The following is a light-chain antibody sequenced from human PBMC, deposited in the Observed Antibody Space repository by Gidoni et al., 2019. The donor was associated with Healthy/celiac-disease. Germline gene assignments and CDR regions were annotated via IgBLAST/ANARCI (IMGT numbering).Light chain of an antibody. Sequence: EIVLTQSTGTLSLSPGERATLSCRASQSVSSSYLAGYQQKPGQAPRLLIYGASSRATGIPDRFSGSGSGTDFTLTISRLEPEDFAVYYCQQYGSSPPLTFGPGTKVDIK. CDR3: QQYGSSPPLT. V-gene: IGKV3-20*01. CDR1: QSVSSSY. J-gene: IGKJ3*01. CDR2: GAS.